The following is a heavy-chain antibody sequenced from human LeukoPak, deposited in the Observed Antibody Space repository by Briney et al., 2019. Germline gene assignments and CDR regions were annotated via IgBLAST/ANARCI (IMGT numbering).Heavy chain of an antibody. CDR1: GFIFSSYW. CDR3: ARGDLWLGH. CDR2: IKSDGSEE. D-gene: IGHD3-10*01. Sequence: GGSLRLSCATSGFIFSSYWMCWVRQAPGKGLEWVANIKSDGSEEYYGDSVNGRFTISRDNAKNSLYLQMNSLRVEDTAVYYCARGDLWLGHWGQGSLVTVSS. J-gene: IGHJ4*02. V-gene: IGHV3-7*01.